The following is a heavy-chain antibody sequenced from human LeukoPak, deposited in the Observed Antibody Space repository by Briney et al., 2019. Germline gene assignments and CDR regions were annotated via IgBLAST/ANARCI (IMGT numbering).Heavy chain of an antibody. Sequence: PGGSLRLSCAASGFAVSSSYMSWVRQAPGKGLEWVANIKQDGSEKNYVDSVKGRFTISRDNAKNSLDLQMNSLRGDDTAVYYCARAGGYASSWAYWGQGTLVTVSS. CDR3: ARAGGYASSWAY. V-gene: IGHV3-7*01. CDR1: GFAVSSSY. J-gene: IGHJ4*02. CDR2: IKQDGSEK. D-gene: IGHD5-12*01.